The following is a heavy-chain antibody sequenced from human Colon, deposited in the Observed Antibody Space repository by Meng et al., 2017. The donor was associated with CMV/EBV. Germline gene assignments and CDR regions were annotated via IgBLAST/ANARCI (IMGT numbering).Heavy chain of an antibody. J-gene: IGHJ6*02. V-gene: IGHV1-69*02. CDR2: IIPILGIA. D-gene: IGHD3-10*01. Sequence: SVKVSCKASGGTFSSYTISWVRQAPGQGLEWMGRIIPILGIANYAQKFQGRVTITADKSTSTAYMELSSLRSEDTAVHYCARSLGNYYYGTTSNTNYYGMDVWGQGTTVTVSS. CDR3: ARSLGNYYYGTTSNTNYYGMDV. CDR1: GGTFSSYT.